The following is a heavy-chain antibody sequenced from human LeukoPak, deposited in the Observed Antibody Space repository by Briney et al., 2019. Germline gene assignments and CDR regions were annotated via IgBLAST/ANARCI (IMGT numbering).Heavy chain of an antibody. D-gene: IGHD4-23*01. CDR1: GGSISSPTYH. J-gene: IGHJ4*02. Sequence: PETLSLTCTVSGGSISSPTYHWGWIRQPPGKGLEWIGSISGTTYYNPSLKSRVTISLDMSKNQFSLKLTSVTPADTAMYYCTRLSGGRPLDLSGQGALVTVSS. CDR3: TRLSGGRPLDL. CDR2: ISGTT. V-gene: IGHV4-39*01.